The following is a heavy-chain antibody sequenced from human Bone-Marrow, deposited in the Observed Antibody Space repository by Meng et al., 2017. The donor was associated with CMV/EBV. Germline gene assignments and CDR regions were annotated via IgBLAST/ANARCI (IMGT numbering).Heavy chain of an antibody. V-gene: IGHV3-33*03. CDR1: GFIFSSYG. CDR3: AKDGLPLGTYYYGMDV. Sequence: GESLKISCAASGFIFSSYGMHWVRQAPGKGLEWVAIIWYDGSNKHYADSVKGRFTISRDNSKNTMYLQMNSLRAEDTAVYYCAKDGLPLGTYYYGMDVWGKGTTVTVSS. D-gene: IGHD1-1*01. J-gene: IGHJ6*04. CDR2: IWYDGSNK.